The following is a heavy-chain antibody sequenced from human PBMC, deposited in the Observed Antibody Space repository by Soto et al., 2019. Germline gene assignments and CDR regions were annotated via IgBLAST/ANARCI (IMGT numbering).Heavy chain of an antibody. CDR3: ARGPHPYFNDY. CDR1: EYTFTSYD. D-gene: IGHD2-8*01. Sequence: VQLVQSGAEVKKPGASVKVSCKASEYTFTSYDINWVRQATGQGLEWMGWMNPNNNNTGYAQKFQGRVTMTRNTSISTAYMELSILGSEDTAVYYCARGPHPYFNDYWGQGTLVTVSS. CDR2: MNPNNNNT. J-gene: IGHJ4*02. V-gene: IGHV1-8*01.